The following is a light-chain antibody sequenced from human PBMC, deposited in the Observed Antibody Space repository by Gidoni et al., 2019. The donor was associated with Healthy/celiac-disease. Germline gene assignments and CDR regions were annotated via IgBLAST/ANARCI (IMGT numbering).Light chain of an antibody. J-gene: IGKJ1*01. CDR1: QSVSSN. CDR3: QQYNNWPRT. CDR2: GAS. Sequence: IVTPQSPATLSVSPGERATLSCRASQSVSSNLAWYQQKPGQAPRLLIYGASTRATGIPARFSGSGSGTEFTLTISSLQSEDFAVYYCQQYNNWPRTFGQXTKVEIK. V-gene: IGKV3-15*01.